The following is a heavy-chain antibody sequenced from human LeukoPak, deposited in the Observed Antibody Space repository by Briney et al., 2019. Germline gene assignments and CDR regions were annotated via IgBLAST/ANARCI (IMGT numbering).Heavy chain of an antibody. CDR2: ISAYNGNT. CDR3: ARVGFWSGYYTGPFFVDV. CDR1: GYTLTSYG. D-gene: IGHD3-3*01. V-gene: IGHV1-18*01. Sequence: GASVKVSCKASGYTLTSYGMSWVGHAPAQGLEWVGWISAYNGNTNYAQKVQGRVTMTTETSTSTAYIELRSLRSDATAVYYCARVGFWSGYYTGPFFVDVWGQGTTVPVSS. J-gene: IGHJ6*02.